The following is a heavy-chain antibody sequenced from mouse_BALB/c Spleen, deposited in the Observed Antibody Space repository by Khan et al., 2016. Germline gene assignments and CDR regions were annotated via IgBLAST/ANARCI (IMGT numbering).Heavy chain of an antibody. CDR2: INTYSGES. CDR3: ARYRYYDGSSRYFDV. V-gene: IGHV9-3-1*01. J-gene: IGHJ1*01. D-gene: IGHD1-1*01. Sequence: QIQLVQSGPELKKPGKTVKISCKASGYTFTNYGMNWVKQAPGKGLKWMGWINTYSGESTYADDFKGRFAFSLETSANTASLPINNLKNEDTATYFCARYRYYDGSSRYFDVWGAGTTVTVSS. CDR1: GYTFTNYG.